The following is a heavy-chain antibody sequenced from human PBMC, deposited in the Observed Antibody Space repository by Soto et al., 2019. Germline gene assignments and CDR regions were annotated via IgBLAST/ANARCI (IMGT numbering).Heavy chain of an antibody. D-gene: IGHD7-27*01. J-gene: IGHJ4*02. CDR2: LYWDDDK. CDR1: GFSLSTSGVG. Sequence: QITLKESGPTLVKPTQTLTLTCTFSGFSLSTSGVGVGWIRQPPGKALEWLAFLYWDDDKRDSPSLKSRRTIAKDTSKNQVLRTMTNMDPVDTATYYCARTSVNWGSRGLVDYWGQGTLVTVAS. V-gene: IGHV2-5*02. CDR3: ARTSVNWGSRGLVDY.